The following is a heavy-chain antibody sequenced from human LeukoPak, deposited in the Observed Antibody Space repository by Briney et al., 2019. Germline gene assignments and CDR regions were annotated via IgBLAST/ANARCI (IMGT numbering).Heavy chain of an antibody. D-gene: IGHD2-8*01. V-gene: IGHV3-11*01. CDR1: GFTFSDYY. CDR3: ARPTLGYCTNGVCYPYYFDY. CDR2: ISSSGSTI. Sequence: GGSLRLSCAASGFTFSDYYMSWIRQAPGKGLEWVSYISSSGSTIYYADSVKGRFTISRDNAKNSLYLQMNSLRAEDTALYYCARPTLGYCTNGVCYPYYFDYWGQGTLVTVSS. J-gene: IGHJ4*02.